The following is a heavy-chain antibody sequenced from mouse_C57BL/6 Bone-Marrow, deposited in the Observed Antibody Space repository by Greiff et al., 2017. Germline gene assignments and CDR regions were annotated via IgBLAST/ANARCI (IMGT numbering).Heavy chain of an antibody. V-gene: IGHV1-81*01. CDR2: IYPRSGNT. CDR3: ARDTTVVPYFDY. J-gene: IGHJ2*01. D-gene: IGHD1-1*01. CDR1: GYTFTSYG. Sequence: QVQLQQSGAELARPGASVKLSCKASGYTFTSYGISWVKQRTGQGLEWIGEIYPRSGNTYYNEKFKGKATLTADKSSNTAYMELRSLTSEDSAVYFCARDTTVVPYFDYWGQGTTLTVSS.